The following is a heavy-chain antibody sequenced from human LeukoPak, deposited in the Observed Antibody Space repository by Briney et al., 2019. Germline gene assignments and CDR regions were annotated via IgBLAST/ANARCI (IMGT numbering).Heavy chain of an antibody. Sequence: GGSLRLSCAPSGFTVSGNYMSWVRQAPGKGLEWVSLIYSGGGTHYADSVKGRFTISRDNSKNTLYLQMNSLRAEDTAVYYCARGIPGTNNWFDPWGQGTLVTVSS. CDR1: GFTVSGNY. V-gene: IGHV3-66*02. D-gene: IGHD1/OR15-1a*01. J-gene: IGHJ5*02. CDR2: IYSGGGT. CDR3: ARGIPGTNNWFDP.